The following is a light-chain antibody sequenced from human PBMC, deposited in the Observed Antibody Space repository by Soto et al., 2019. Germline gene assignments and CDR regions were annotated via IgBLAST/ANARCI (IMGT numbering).Light chain of an antibody. CDR2: EVS. V-gene: IGLV2-8*01. Sequence: QSALTQPPSASGSPGQSVTISCTGTSSDVGAYKYVSWYQQYPGKAPKLMIYEVSKRPSGVPDRFSGSKSGNTASLTVSGLEAEDEAYYSCPPNVGSNIWVFGGGTKLTVL. CDR3: PPNVGSNIWV. CDR1: SSDVGAYKY. J-gene: IGLJ3*02.